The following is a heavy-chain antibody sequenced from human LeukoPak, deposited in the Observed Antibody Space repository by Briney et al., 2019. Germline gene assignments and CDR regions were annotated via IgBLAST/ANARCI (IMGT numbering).Heavy chain of an antibody. J-gene: IGHJ4*02. CDR2: ISSDSTYT. D-gene: IGHD5-24*01. CDR1: GFTFKTFK. Sequence: AGGSLRLSCVVSGFTFKTFKMNWVRQAPGQGLEWVSSISSDSTYTSYADSVKGRFTISGDNAKNSMYLQMDSLRAEDTAVYYCARVRRDGYSFDSWGQGTLVTVSS. V-gene: IGHV3-21*01. CDR3: ARVRRDGYSFDS.